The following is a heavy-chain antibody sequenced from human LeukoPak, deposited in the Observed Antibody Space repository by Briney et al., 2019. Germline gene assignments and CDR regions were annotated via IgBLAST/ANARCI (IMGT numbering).Heavy chain of an antibody. V-gene: IGHV1-8*01. D-gene: IGHD4-17*01. J-gene: IGHJ3*02. CDR2: MNPNSGNT. CDR1: GYTFTSYD. Sequence: ASVKVSCKASGYTFTSYDINWARQATGQGLEWMGWMNPNSGNTGYAQKFQGRVTMTRNTSISTAYMELSSLRSEDTAVYYCARGPRYGDYVDAFDIWGQGTMVTVSS. CDR3: ARGPRYGDYVDAFDI.